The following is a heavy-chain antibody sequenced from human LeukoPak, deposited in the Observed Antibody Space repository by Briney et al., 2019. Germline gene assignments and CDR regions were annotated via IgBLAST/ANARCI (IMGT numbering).Heavy chain of an antibody. J-gene: IGHJ6*02. CDR3: ARNRGGGANCYNLFGMDV. CDR1: GDSFDIYV. Sequence: SVKVSCKASGDSFDIYVINWVRQAPGQGLEWMGRIIPIFNTANYAQKFQGRVTITADKSTTTAYMELTNLRSDDTAVYFCARNRGGGANCYNLFGMDVWGQGTTVTVSS. D-gene: IGHD2-2*01. V-gene: IGHV1-69*06. CDR2: IIPIFNTA.